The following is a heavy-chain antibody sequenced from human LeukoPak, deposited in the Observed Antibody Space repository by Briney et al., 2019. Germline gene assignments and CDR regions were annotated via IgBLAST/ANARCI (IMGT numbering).Heavy chain of an antibody. V-gene: IGHV1-2*02. CDR3: ARVEDDSSGYYYVGYYFDY. D-gene: IGHD3-22*01. CDR2: INPNSGGT. J-gene: IGHJ4*02. CDR1: GYTFTGYY. Sequence: ASVKVSCKASGYTFTGYYMHWVRQAPGQGLEWMGWINPNSGGTNYAQKPQGRVTMTRDTSISTAYMELSRLRSDDTAVYYCARVEDDSSGYYYVGYYFDYWGQGTLVTVSS.